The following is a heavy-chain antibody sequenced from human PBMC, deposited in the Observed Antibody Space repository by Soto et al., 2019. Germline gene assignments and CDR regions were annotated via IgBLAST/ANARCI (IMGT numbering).Heavy chain of an antibody. CDR1: GYTFSDVD. CDR3: ARGNPFNYAGFDV. D-gene: IGHD3-16*01. CDR2: MNAKSGDT. J-gene: IGHJ6*02. Sequence: QAHLEQSGAEVKRPGASGKVSCKASGYTFSDVDINWLRQASGQGPEWMGWMNAKSGDTVFAQRFQGKFNMTWDTALSTAYMEVGSLTSDDTAIYYCARGNPFNYAGFDVWGQGTTVAGSS. V-gene: IGHV1-8*01.